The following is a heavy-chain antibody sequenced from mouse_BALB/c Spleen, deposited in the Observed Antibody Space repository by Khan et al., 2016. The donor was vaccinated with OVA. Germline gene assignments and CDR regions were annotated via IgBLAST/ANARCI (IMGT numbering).Heavy chain of an antibody. J-gene: IGHJ2*01. CDR1: GYTFTNYW. CDR2: IFPGNSDT. D-gene: IGHD2-1*01. Sequence: VQLKQSGTVLARPGASVKMSCKASGYTFTNYWMHWVKQRPGQGLEWIGTIFPGNSDTNYNQKFTGKAKLTAVTSTSTAYMELSSLTNEDSAFYYCARTGFGNYEIWDYWGQGTTLTVSS. CDR3: ARTGFGNYEIWDY. V-gene: IGHV1-5*01.